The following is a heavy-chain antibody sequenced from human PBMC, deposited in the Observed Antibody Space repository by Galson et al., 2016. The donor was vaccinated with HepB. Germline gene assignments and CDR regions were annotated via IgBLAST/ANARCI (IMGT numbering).Heavy chain of an antibody. D-gene: IGHD2-2*01. Sequence: CKASGYTFTTYGISWVRQAPGQGLEWMGWISAYNGNTNYAQKLQGRVTMTTDTSTSTAYMELRSLRSDDTAVYYCARDPRKIRYQLLEIYYHYYAMDVWGQGTTVTVSS. J-gene: IGHJ6*02. CDR3: ARDPRKIRYQLLEIYYHYYAMDV. V-gene: IGHV1-18*01. CDR1: GYTFTTYG. CDR2: ISAYNGNT.